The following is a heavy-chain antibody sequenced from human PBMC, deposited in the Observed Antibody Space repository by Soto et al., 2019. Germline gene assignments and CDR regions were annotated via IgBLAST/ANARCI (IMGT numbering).Heavy chain of an antibody. V-gene: IGHV1-69*01. J-gene: IGHJ6*02. D-gene: IGHD6-13*01. CDR3: VRDGSIAAAGSNYYYGMDV. CDR1: GGTFSSSA. CDR2: IIPMSGIG. Sequence: QVQLVQSRAEVKKPGTSVKVSCKASGGTFSSSAISWVRQAPGQGLEWMGGIIPMSGIGRYAQKFQGRVTITADDSTSTVYMELNRLRSEDTAVYYCVRDGSIAAAGSNYYYGMDVWGQGTTVTVSS.